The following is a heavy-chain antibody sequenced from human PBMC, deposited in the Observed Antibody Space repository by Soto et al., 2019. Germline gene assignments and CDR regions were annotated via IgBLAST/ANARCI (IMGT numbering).Heavy chain of an antibody. J-gene: IGHJ3*02. Sequence: SETLSLTCAVYGGSFSGYYWNWIRQPPGKGLEWIGENNHSGSTNYNPSLKSRVTISVDTSKNQFSLKLSSVTAADTAVYYCANLDMITFGGVIGPNDEFDIWGQGTMVTVSS. CDR3: ANLDMITFGGVIGPNDEFDI. CDR1: GGSFSGYY. D-gene: IGHD3-16*02. CDR2: NNHSGST. V-gene: IGHV4-34*01.